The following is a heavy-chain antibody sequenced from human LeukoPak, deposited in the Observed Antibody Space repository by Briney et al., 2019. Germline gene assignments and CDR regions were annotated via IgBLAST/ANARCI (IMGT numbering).Heavy chain of an antibody. V-gene: IGHV3-48*01. CDR2: ISSSSSTI. CDR3: ARYNWNDQGGAFDL. CDR1: GFTFSSYS. Sequence: PGGSLRLSCAASGFTFSSYSMNWVRQAPGKGLEWVSYISSSSSTIYYADSVKGRFTISRDNAKNSLYLQMNSLRAEDAAVYYCARYNWNDQGGAFDLWGQGTMVTVSS. J-gene: IGHJ3*01. D-gene: IGHD1-1*01.